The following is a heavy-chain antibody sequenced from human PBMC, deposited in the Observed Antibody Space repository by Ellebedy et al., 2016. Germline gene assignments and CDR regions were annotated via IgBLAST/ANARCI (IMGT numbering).Heavy chain of an antibody. CDR3: ARGSSYYGMDV. CDR2: IYSGGST. V-gene: IGHV3-66*01. Sequence: GESLKISXAASGFTVSSNYMSWVRQAPGKGLEWVSVIYSGGSTYYADSVKGRFTISRDNSKNTLYLQMNSLRAEDTAVYYCARGSSYYGMDVWGQGTTVTVSS. J-gene: IGHJ6*02. CDR1: GFTVSSNY.